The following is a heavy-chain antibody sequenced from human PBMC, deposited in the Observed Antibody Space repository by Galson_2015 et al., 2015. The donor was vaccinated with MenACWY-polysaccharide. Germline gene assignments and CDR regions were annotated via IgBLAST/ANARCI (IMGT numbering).Heavy chain of an antibody. CDR2: INPNSGGT. CDR3: AREHSKRDFWSGRYYYGMDV. D-gene: IGHD3-3*01. J-gene: IGHJ6*02. Sequence: SVKVSCKASGYTFTGYYMHWVRQAPGQGLEWMGWINPNSGGTTSAQKFQGRVTMTRDTSISTAYMELSRLRSDDTAVYYCAREHSKRDFWSGRYYYGMDVWGQGTTVTVSS. CDR1: GYTFTGYY. V-gene: IGHV1-2*02.